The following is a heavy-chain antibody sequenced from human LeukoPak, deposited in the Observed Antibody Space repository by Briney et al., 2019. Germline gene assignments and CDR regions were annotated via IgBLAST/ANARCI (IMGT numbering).Heavy chain of an antibody. CDR2: IYYSGST. CDR1: AGFISSSSYY. V-gene: IGHV4-39*01. J-gene: IGHJ4*02. Sequence: SETLSLTCTVSAGFISSSSYYSGWIRQPPGKGLEWIGSIYYSGSTYYNPSLKSRVTISVDTSKNQFSLKLSSVTAADTAVYYSASSGWYGPTFDYWAQGTVVTVSS. CDR3: ASSGWYGPTFDY. D-gene: IGHD6-19*01.